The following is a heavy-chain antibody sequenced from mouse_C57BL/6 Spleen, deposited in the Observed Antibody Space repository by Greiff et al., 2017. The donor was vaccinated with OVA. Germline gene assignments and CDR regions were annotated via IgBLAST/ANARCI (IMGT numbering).Heavy chain of an antibody. CDR1: GFTFSDYG. V-gene: IGHV5-17*01. Sequence: EVKLMESGGGLVKPGGSLKLSCAASGFTFSDYGMHWVRQAPEKGLEWVAYISSGSSTIYYADTVKGRFTISRDNAKNTLFLQMTSLRSEDTAMYYCARPNLGYYFDYWGQGTTLTVSS. J-gene: IGHJ2*01. CDR2: ISSGSSTI. CDR3: ARPNLGYYFDY.